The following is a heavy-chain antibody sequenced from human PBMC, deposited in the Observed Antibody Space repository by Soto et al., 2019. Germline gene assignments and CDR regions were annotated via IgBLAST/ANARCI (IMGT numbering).Heavy chain of an antibody. CDR2: ISGSGGST. CDR3: AKVRSADCSSTSCAIGAFDI. Sequence: RLSCAASGFTFSSYAMSCVRQAPRKGLEWVSAISGSGGSTYYADSVKGRFTISRDNSKNTLYLQMNSLRAEDTAVYYCAKVRSADCSSTSCAIGAFDIWGQGTMVTVSS. J-gene: IGHJ3*02. D-gene: IGHD2-2*01. V-gene: IGHV3-23*01. CDR1: GFTFSSYA.